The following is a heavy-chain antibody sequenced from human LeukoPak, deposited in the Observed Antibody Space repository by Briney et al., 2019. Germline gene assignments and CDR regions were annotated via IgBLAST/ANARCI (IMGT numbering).Heavy chain of an antibody. V-gene: IGHV1-69*04. CDR3: ARTNWGNLIWIDY. CDR2: IIPILGIA. Sequence: ASVKVSCKASGGTFSSYAISWVRQAPGQGLEWMGRIIPILGIANYAQKLQGRVTMTTDTSTSTAYMELRSLRSDDTAVYYCARTNWGNLIWIDYWGQGTLVTVSS. D-gene: IGHD7-27*01. CDR1: GGTFSSYA. J-gene: IGHJ4*02.